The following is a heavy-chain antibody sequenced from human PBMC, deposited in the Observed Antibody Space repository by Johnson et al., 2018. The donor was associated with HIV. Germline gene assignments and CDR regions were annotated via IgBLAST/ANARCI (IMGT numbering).Heavy chain of an antibody. CDR3: ARDLPGDYYESRGYPRRHDAFDI. V-gene: IGHV3-23*04. Sequence: VQLVESGGVVVQPGGSLRLSCAASGFTFSNYWMQWVRQAPGKGLMCVSGISGSGGSTYYADSVKGRFTISRDNSKNTQYVQMNSLRAEDTAVYNGARDLPGDYYESRGYPRRHDAFDIWGQGTMVTVSS. D-gene: IGHD3-22*01. CDR1: GFTFSNYW. CDR2: ISGSGGST. J-gene: IGHJ3*02.